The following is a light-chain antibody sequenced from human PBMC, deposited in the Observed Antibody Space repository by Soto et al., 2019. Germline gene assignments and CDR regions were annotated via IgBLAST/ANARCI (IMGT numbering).Light chain of an antibody. Sequence: QSVLTQPPSVSGAPGQRVTISCTGSSSNIGAGYDVHWYPQLPGTAPKLLIYGNSNRPSGVPDRFSGSKSGTSASLAITGLQAGDEADYYCQSYDSSLSGVVFGGGTKLTVL. CDR3: QSYDSSLSGVV. CDR1: SSNIGAGYD. V-gene: IGLV1-40*01. J-gene: IGLJ2*01. CDR2: GNS.